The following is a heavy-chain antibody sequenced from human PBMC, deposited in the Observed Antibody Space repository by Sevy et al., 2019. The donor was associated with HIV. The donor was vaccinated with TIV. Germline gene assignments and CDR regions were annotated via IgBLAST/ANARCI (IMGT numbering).Heavy chain of an antibody. CDR3: AKEHGVWESTLRLANDY. Sequence: GGSLRLSCEASEFTFSSYGMHWVRQAPGTGLEWVAFVRFDGSFRTYARSVKGRFSISRDNSRTVLYLQMNSLTTEDTALYYCAKEHGVWESTLRLANDYWGQRALVTVSS. CDR1: EFTFSSYG. V-gene: IGHV3-30*02. D-gene: IGHD1-26*01. CDR2: VRFDGSFR. J-gene: IGHJ4*02.